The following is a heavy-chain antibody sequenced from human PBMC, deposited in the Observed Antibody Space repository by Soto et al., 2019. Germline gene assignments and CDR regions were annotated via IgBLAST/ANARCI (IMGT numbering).Heavy chain of an antibody. V-gene: IGHV3-23*01. D-gene: IGHD3-22*01. CDR1: GFTFSSYA. CDR3: AKDQGYYYDSSGLS. CDR2: ISGSGGST. Sequence: LRLSCAASGFTFSSYAMSWVRQAPGKGLEWVSAISGSGGSTYYADSVKGRFTISRDNSKNTLYLQMNSLRAEDTAVYYCAKDQGYYYDSSGLSWGQGTLVTVSS. J-gene: IGHJ4*02.